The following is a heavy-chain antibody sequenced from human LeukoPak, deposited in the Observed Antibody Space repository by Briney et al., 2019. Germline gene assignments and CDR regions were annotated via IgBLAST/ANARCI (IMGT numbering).Heavy chain of an antibody. CDR3: AKQDCSGGSCYFFDY. J-gene: IGHJ4*02. CDR2: IRYDGSNK. D-gene: IGHD2-15*01. CDR1: GFTFSSYG. Sequence: GGSLRLSCAASGFTFSSYGMHWVRQAPGKGLEWVAFIRYDGSNKYYADSVKGRFTISRDNSKNTLYLQMNSLRAEDTAVYYCAKQDCSGGSCYFFDYWGQGTLVTVSS. V-gene: IGHV3-30*02.